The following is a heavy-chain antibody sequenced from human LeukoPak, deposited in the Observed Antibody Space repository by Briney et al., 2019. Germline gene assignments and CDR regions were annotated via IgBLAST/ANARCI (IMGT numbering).Heavy chain of an antibody. J-gene: IGHJ6*01. CDR3: ARGRRVILKGTLGYHYDMDV. CDR1: GYTFTSYD. D-gene: IGHD3-9*01. V-gene: IGHV1-8*01. CDR2: MNPNSGNT. Sequence: ASVKVSCKASGYTFTSYDVNWVRQATGQGLEWRGWMNPNSGNTVYAQKLQGRVTMTRNTSISPAYMELSRLTSEDTPMYYFARGRRVILKGTLGYHYDMDVWGQGTTVTVSS.